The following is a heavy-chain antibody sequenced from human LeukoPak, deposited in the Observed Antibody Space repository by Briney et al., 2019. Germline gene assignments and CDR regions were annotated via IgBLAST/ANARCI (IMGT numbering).Heavy chain of an antibody. J-gene: IGHJ4*02. CDR1: GFTFSSYE. CDR3: ARAPSSGWYISSY. V-gene: IGHV3-48*03. D-gene: IGHD6-19*01. Sequence: PGGSLRLSCAASGFTFSSYEMNWVRQAPGKGLEWVSYISSSGSTIYYADSVKGRFTISRDNAKNSLYLQMNSLRAEDTAVYYCARAPSSGWYISSYWGQGTLVTVSS. CDR2: ISSSGSTI.